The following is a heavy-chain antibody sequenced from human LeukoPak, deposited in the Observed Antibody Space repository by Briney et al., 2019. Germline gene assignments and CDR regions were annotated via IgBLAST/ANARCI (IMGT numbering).Heavy chain of an antibody. V-gene: IGHV1-2*02. CDR2: INPNSGGT. J-gene: IGHJ4*02. CDR1: GYTFTGYY. D-gene: IGHD3-16*01. CDR3: ARSSLGGGEGECDY. Sequence: ASVKVSCKASGYTFTGYYMHWVQQAPGQGLEWMGWINPNSGGTNYAQKFQGRVTMTRDTSISTAYMELSRLRSDDTAVYYCARSSLGGGEGECDYWGQGTLVTVSS.